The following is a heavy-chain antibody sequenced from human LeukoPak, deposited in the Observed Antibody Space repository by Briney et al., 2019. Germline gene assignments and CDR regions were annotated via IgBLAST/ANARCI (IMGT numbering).Heavy chain of an antibody. CDR1: GYSISGGYY. J-gene: IGHJ4*02. Sequence: SETLSLTCTVSGYSISGGYYWGWIRQPPGKGLEWIGSIYHSGSTYYNPSLKSRVTISVDTSKNQFSLKLSSVTAADTAVYYCARVDPPSSSCSGGSCFWGQGTLVTVSS. V-gene: IGHV4-38-2*02. D-gene: IGHD2-15*01. CDR3: ARVDPPSSSCSGGSCF. CDR2: IYHSGST.